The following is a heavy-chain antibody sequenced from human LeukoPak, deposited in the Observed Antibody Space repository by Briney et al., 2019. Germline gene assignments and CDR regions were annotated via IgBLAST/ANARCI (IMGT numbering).Heavy chain of an antibody. CDR1: GGFISSYY. D-gene: IGHD6-13*01. J-gene: IGHJ4*02. CDR2: IYTSGST. Sequence: SETLSLTCTVSGGFISSYYWSWIRQPAGKGLEWIGRIYTSGSTNYNPSLKSRVTMSVDTSKNQFSLKLSSVTAADTAVYYCAKIPRSEGRDIAARYFDDWGQGTLVTVSS. V-gene: IGHV4-4*07. CDR3: AKIPRSEGRDIAARYFDD.